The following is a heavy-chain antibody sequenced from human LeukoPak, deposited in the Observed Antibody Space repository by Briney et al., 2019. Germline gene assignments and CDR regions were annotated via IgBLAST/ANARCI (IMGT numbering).Heavy chain of an antibody. CDR2: IYYSGST. V-gene: IGHV4-59*08. D-gene: IGHD4-23*01. CDR3: ARHQPTVVTPYYFDY. CDR1: GGSISSYY. Sequence: PSETLSLTCTVSGGSISSYYWSWIRQPPGKGLERIGYIYYSGSTNYNPSLKSRVTISVDTSKNQFSLKLSSVTAADTAVYYCARHQPTVVTPYYFDYWGQGTLVTVSS. J-gene: IGHJ4*02.